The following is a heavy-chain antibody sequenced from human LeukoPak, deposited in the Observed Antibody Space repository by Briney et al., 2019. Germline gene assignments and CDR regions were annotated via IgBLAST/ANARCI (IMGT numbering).Heavy chain of an antibody. CDR1: GFAFSGSA. CDR2: IRRKANSYAT. D-gene: IGHD2-2*01. J-gene: IGHJ5*02. Sequence: GGSLRLSCAASGFAFSGSAMHWVRQDSGKGMEWVGRIRRKANSYATAYAASVKGRFTISRDNSKNTLYLQMNSLRAEDTAVYYCAKDVRSQFFVVVPAADNWFDPWGQGTLVTVSS. V-gene: IGHV3-73*01. CDR3: AKDVRSQFFVVVPAADNWFDP.